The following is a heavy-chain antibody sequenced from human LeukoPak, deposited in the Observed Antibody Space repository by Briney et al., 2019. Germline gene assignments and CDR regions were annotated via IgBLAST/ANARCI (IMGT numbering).Heavy chain of an antibody. D-gene: IGHD3-22*01. CDR1: GFTFSSYS. CDR3: AKGKAYYYDSSGHRYLDY. Sequence: GGSLRLSCAASGFTFSSYSMNWVRQAPGKGLEWVSSISSSSSYIYYADSVKGRFTISRDNSKNTLYLQMNSLRAEDTAVYYCAKGKAYYYDSSGHRYLDYWGQGTLVTVSS. V-gene: IGHV3-21*04. J-gene: IGHJ4*02. CDR2: ISSSSSYI.